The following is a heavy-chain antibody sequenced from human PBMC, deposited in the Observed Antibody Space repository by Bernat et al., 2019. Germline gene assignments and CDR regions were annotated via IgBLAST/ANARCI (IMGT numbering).Heavy chain of an antibody. CDR3: AKGYCSSTSCYTSLYYGMDV. Sequence: LQLVESGGGLVKPGGSLRLSCAASGFTFSSYSMNWVRQAPGKGLEWVSAISGSGGSTYYADSVKGRFTISRDNSKNTLYLQMNSLRAEDTAVYYCAKGYCSSTSCYTSLYYGMDVWGQGTTVTVSS. V-gene: IGHV3-23*04. J-gene: IGHJ6*02. CDR2: ISGSGGST. D-gene: IGHD2-2*02. CDR1: GFTFSSYS.